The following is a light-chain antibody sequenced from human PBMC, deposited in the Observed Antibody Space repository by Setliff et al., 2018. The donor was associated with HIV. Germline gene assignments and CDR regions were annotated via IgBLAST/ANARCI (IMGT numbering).Light chain of an antibody. V-gene: IGLV2-23*02. CDR3: CSYAGASIQYI. J-gene: IGLJ1*01. CDR2: EVN. CDR1: SSDIGTYNL. Sequence: QSVLAQTASVSGSPGQSITISCTGTSSDIGTYNLVSWFQQHPGKAHKVIIYEVNKRTSGVSNRFSASKSGNTASRTISGLQAEGEAEYYCCSYAGASIQYIFGVGTKVTVL.